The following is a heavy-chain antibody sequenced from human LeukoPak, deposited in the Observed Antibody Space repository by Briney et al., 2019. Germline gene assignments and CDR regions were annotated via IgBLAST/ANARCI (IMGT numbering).Heavy chain of an antibody. D-gene: IGHD6-6*01. CDR3: ARGNKVYSSPSGWGY. CDR2: INHSGST. CDR1: GGSFSGYY. V-gene: IGHV4-34*01. J-gene: IGHJ4*02. Sequence: PSETLSLTCAVYGGSFSGYYWSWIRQPPGKGLEWIGEINHSGSTNYNPSLKSRVTISVDTSKNQFSLKLSSVTAADTAVYYCARGNKVYSSPSGWGYWGQGTLVTVSS.